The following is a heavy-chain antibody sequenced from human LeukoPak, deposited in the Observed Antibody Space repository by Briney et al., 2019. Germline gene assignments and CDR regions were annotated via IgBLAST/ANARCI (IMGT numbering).Heavy chain of an antibody. D-gene: IGHD1-26*01. Sequence: AGGYLRLYCAASGFTFSTYGMDWVRQAPGKGLEWVAVISNDGSNQDYVDFVKGRFTISRDNSTNTLYLQMNSLRAEDTAIYYCVKGNSGSYYGAFDIWGQGTMVTVSS. CDR2: ISNDGSNQ. J-gene: IGHJ3*02. CDR3: VKGNSGSYYGAFDI. V-gene: IGHV3-30*18. CDR1: GFTFSTYG.